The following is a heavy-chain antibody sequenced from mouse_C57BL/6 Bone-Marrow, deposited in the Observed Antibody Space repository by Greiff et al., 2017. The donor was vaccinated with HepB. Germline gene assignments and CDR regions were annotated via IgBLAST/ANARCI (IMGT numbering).Heavy chain of an antibody. J-gene: IGHJ3*01. CDR2: IDPETGGT. V-gene: IGHV1-15*01. CDR3: TRSPPYGYDEGFAY. Sequence: QVQLKQSGAELVRPGASVTLSCKASGYTFTDYEMHWVKQTPVHGLEWIGAIDPETGGTAYNQKFKGKAILTADKSSSTAYMELRSLTSEDSAVYYCTRSPPYGYDEGFAYWGQGTLVTVSA. D-gene: IGHD2-2*01. CDR1: GYTFTDYE.